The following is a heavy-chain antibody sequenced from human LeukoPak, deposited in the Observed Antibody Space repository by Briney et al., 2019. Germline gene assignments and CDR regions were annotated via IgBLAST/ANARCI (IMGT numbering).Heavy chain of an antibody. Sequence: ASVKVSCKASGYTFTSYGISWVRQAPGQGLEWMGWISAYNGNTNYAQKLQGRVTMTTDTSTSTAYMELRSLRSDDTAVYYCARDYYDSSGYPNYYYYYGMDVWGQGTTVTVSS. J-gene: IGHJ6*02. V-gene: IGHV1-18*01. CDR3: ARDYYDSSGYPNYYYYYGMDV. D-gene: IGHD3-22*01. CDR2: ISAYNGNT. CDR1: GYTFTSYG.